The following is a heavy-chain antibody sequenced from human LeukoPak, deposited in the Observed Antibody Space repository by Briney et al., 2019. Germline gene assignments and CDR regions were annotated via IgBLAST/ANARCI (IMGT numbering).Heavy chain of an antibody. V-gene: IGHV4-34*01. J-gene: IGHJ4*02. Sequence: SETLSLTCAVYGGSFSGYYWSWIRQPPGKGLEWIGEINHSGSTNYNPSLKSRVTISVDTSKNQFSLKLSSVTAADTAVYYCASAPGTYYYDSWRPPHSYYFDYWGQGTLVTVSS. CDR3: ASAPGTYYYDSWRPPHSYYFDY. D-gene: IGHD3-22*01. CDR2: INHSGST. CDR1: GGSFSGYY.